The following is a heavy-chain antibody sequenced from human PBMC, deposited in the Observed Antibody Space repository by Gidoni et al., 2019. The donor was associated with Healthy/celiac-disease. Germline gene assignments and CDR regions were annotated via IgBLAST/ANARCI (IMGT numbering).Heavy chain of an antibody. CDR2: IGGGGGST. D-gene: IGHD2-2*02. J-gene: IGHJ6*02. V-gene: IGHV3-23*01. CDR3: AKDAIVVPAAIPYYYYGMDV. CDR1: GSTFSSSA. Sequence: EGQLLESGGGLVQPGGSPRLPCAASGSTFSSSALSWVRQAPGQGMEWVSAIGGGGGSTYSAAAVKGRFTISRDNSKNTLYLQMNSLRAEDTAVYYCAKDAIVVPAAIPYYYYGMDVWGQGTTVTVSS.